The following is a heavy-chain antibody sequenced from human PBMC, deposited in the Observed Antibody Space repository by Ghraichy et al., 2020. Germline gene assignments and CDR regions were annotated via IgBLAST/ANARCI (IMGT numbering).Heavy chain of an antibody. CDR3: AKTGDSGWFYDY. CDR2: ITWNSAST. D-gene: IGHD6-19*01. J-gene: IGHJ4*02. CDR1: GFTFSGYA. V-gene: IGHV3-23*01. Sequence: GGSLRLSCVASGFTFSGYAMSWVRQAPGKGLEWVSTITWNSASTRYADSVKGRSTISRDNYKNAVYLQVTSLREDDTAVYFCAKTGDSGWFYDYWGRGTLVTVSS.